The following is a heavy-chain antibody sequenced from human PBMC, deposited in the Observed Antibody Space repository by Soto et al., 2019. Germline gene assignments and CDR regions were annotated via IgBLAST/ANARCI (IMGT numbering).Heavy chain of an antibody. CDR3: ALTGYYDVDY. V-gene: IGHV4-30-4*01. CDR2: ISYSGST. J-gene: IGHJ4*02. CDR1: GGSISSGDYY. D-gene: IGHD3-9*01. Sequence: QVQLQESGPGLVKPSQTLSLTCTISGGSISSGDYYWSLIRQPPGKGLEWIGCISYSGSTYYNPSLNSRVTTSVDTSKNQFSLTLSSVTAADTAVYYCALTGYYDVDYWGQGTLVTVSS.